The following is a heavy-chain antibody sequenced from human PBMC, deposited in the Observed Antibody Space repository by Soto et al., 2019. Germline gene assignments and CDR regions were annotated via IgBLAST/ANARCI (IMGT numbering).Heavy chain of an antibody. CDR2: IYYSGST. J-gene: IGHJ3*02. CDR1: GGSISSYD. V-gene: IGHV4-59*08. Sequence: SQTLSLTSTVSGGSISSYDWSWIRQPPGKGLEWIGYIYYSGSTNYNPSLKSRVTISVDTSKNQFSLKLSSVTAADTAVYYCERLYPRIEQDVFDIWGQGTRVPVS. D-gene: IGHD2-15*01. CDR3: ERLYPRIEQDVFDI.